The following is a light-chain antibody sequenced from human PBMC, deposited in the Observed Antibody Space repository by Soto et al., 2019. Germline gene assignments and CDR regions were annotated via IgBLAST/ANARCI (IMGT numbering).Light chain of an antibody. CDR3: SSYVGSSNV. J-gene: IGLJ1*01. CDR2: QVS. Sequence: QSVLTQPASVSGSPGQSITISCTGTSSDVGNYNYVSWYQQHPGKAPQLMIFQVSNRASGVSNRFSGSKSGNTASLTVSGLQAEDEADYYCSSYVGSSNVFGAGTKVTVL. V-gene: IGLV2-14*01. CDR1: SSDVGNYNY.